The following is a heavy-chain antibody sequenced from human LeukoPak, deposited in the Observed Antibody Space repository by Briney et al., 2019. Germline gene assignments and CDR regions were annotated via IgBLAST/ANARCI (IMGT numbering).Heavy chain of an antibody. Sequence: GGSLRLSCAASAFTFSSYWMHWVRQAPGKGLVWVSRINSDGSSASYADSVKGRFTISRDNAKNTLYLQMNSLRAEDTAMYYCARGSDCSGGSCYSYWYFDLWGRGTLVTVSS. V-gene: IGHV3-74*01. CDR3: ARGSDCSGGSCYSYWYFDL. CDR2: INSDGSSA. D-gene: IGHD2-15*01. CDR1: AFTFSSYW. J-gene: IGHJ2*01.